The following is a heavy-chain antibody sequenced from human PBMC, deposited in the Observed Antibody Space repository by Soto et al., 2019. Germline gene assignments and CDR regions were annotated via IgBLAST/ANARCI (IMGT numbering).Heavy chain of an antibody. D-gene: IGHD3-3*01. CDR1: GFTFDDYA. V-gene: IGHV3-9*01. CDR2: ISWNSGSI. CDR3: AKDRAFWSGLYYYYYGMDV. J-gene: IGHJ6*02. Sequence: PGGSLRLSCAASGFTFDDYAMHWVRQAPGKCLEWVSGISWNSGSIGYADSVKGRFTISRDNAKNSLYLQMNSLRAEDTALYYCAKDRAFWSGLYYYYYGMDVWGQGXTVTVSS.